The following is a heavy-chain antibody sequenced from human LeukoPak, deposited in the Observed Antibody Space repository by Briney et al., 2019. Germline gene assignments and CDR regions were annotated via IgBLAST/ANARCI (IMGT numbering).Heavy chain of an antibody. Sequence: GGSLRLSCAASGFTFSSYAMHWVRQAPGKGLEWVAVISYDGSNKYYADSVKGRFTISRDNSKNTLYLQMNSLRAEDTAVYYCARDPDLRYCSGGSCYSFDYWGQGTLVTGSS. V-gene: IGHV3-30*04. D-gene: IGHD2-15*01. J-gene: IGHJ4*02. CDR1: GFTFSSYA. CDR3: ARDPDLRYCSGGSCYSFDY. CDR2: ISYDGSNK.